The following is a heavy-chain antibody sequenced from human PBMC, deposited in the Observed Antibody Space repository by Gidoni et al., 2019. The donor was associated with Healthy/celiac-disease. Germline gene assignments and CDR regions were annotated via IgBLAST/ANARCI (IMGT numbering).Heavy chain of an antibody. Sequence: GLEWIGEINHSGSTNYNPSLKSRVTISVDTSKNQFSLKLSSVTAADTAVYYCARGRYSGYPYWGQGTLVTVSS. J-gene: IGHJ4*02. CDR2: INHSGST. D-gene: IGHD5-12*01. V-gene: IGHV4-34*01. CDR3: ARGRYSGYPY.